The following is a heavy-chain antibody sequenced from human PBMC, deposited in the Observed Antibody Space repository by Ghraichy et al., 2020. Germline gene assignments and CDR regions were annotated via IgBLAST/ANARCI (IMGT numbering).Heavy chain of an antibody. CDR3: AREGIWFREPYAFDI. CDR1: GFTFSSYW. CDR2: INSDGSST. J-gene: IGHJ3*02. V-gene: IGHV3-74*01. Sequence: GGSLRLSCAASGFTFSSYWMHWVRQAPGKGLVWVSRINSDGSSTSYADSVKGRFTISRDIAKNTLYLQMNSLRAEDTAVYYCAREGIWFREPYAFDIWGQRTMFTVS. D-gene: IGHD3-10*01.